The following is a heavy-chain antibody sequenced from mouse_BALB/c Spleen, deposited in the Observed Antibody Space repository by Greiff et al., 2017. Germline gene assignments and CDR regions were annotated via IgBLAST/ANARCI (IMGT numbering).Heavy chain of an antibody. D-gene: IGHD1-1*02. Sequence: EVQGVESGGGLVKPGGSLKLSCAASGFTFSSYAMSWVRQSPEKRPGGVAEISSGCSYTYYPATVTGRFTISRDNAKNTPYLEMCSLSSEDTAMYYCARHYTGGSPPGFAYWGQGTLVTVSA. J-gene: IGHJ3*01. CDR3: ARHYTGGSPPGFAY. V-gene: IGHV5-9-4*01. CDR2: ISSGCSYT. CDR1: GFTFSSYA.